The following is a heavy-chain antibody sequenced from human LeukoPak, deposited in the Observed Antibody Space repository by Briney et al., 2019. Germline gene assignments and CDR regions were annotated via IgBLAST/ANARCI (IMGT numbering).Heavy chain of an antibody. D-gene: IGHD4-17*01. CDR1: GFTFSSYS. CDR2: ISSSSSTI. V-gene: IGHV3-48*01. J-gene: IGHJ4*02. Sequence: GGSLRLSCAASGFTFSSYSMNWVRQAPGKGLEWASYISSSSSTIYYADSVKGRFTISRDNAKNSLYLQMNSLRAEDTAVYYCARFPATTVTTYFDYWGQGTLVTVSS. CDR3: ARFPATTVTTYFDY.